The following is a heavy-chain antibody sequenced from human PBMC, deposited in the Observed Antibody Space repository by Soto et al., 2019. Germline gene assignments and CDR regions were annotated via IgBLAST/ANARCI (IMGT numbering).Heavy chain of an antibody. CDR1: GFTFSSYA. CDR3: ASRLGELSPIDY. J-gene: IGHJ4*02. V-gene: IGHV3-23*01. D-gene: IGHD3-16*02. Sequence: GGSLSLSCAASGFTFSSYAMSWVRQAPGKGLEWVSAISGSGGSTYYADSVKGRFTISRDNSKNTLYLQMNSLRAEDTAVYYCASRLGELSPIDYWGQGTLVTVSS. CDR2: ISGSGGST.